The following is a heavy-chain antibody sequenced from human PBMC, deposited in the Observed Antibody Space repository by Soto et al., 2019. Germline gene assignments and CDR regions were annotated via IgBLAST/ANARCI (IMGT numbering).Heavy chain of an antibody. Sequence: VASVKLSCKASGYTFTSYAMHWVRQAPGQRLEWMGWINAGNGNTKYSQKFQGRVTITRDTSASTAYMELSSLRSEDTAVYYCARGYTAMVSESFQHWGQGTLVTGSS. D-gene: IGHD5-18*01. J-gene: IGHJ1*01. CDR2: INAGNGNT. V-gene: IGHV1-3*01. CDR1: GYTFTSYA. CDR3: ARGYTAMVSESFQH.